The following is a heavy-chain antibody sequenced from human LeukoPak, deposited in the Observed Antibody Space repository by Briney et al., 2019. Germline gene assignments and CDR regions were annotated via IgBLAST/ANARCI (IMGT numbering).Heavy chain of an antibody. D-gene: IGHD1-26*01. Sequence: SGTLSLTCDVSGDSISNTNWWSWVRQPPGQGLVWIGEVSLAGQTNYNPSLNGRVTMSLDESSNQLSLKLTSVTAADTAIYYCSRESGAFCPFGYWGQGTLVIVPS. CDR3: SRESGAFCPFGY. V-gene: IGHV4-4*02. CDR1: GDSISNTNW. J-gene: IGHJ4*02. CDR2: VSLAGQT.